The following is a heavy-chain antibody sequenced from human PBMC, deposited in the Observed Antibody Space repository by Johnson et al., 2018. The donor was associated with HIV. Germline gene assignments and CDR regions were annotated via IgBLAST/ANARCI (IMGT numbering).Heavy chain of an antibody. J-gene: IGHJ3*02. V-gene: IGHV3-53*01. CDR1: GFTVSRNY. D-gene: IGHD3-9*01. Sequence: EVQLVESGGGLIQPGGSLRLSCAASGFTVSRNYMNWVRQAPGEGLEWVSIIYSDGVTYYADSVKGRFTISRDNSKNTLYLQMNSLRAEDTAGYYCARFDSFDAFDIWGQGTMVIVS. CDR2: IYSDGVT. CDR3: ARFDSFDAFDI.